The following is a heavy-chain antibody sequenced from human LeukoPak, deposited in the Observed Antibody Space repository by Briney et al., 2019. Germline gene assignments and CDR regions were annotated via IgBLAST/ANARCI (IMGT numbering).Heavy chain of an antibody. D-gene: IGHD1-26*01. CDR3: ARHPARHILRLDP. Sequence: PSETLSLTCTVSGGSISSSSYYWGWIRQPPGKGLEWIGSIYYSGSTYYNPSLKSRVTISVDTSKNQFSLKLSSVTAADTAVYYCARHPARHILRLDPWGQGTLVTVSS. J-gene: IGHJ5*02. CDR1: GGSISSSSYY. CDR2: IYYSGST. V-gene: IGHV4-39*01.